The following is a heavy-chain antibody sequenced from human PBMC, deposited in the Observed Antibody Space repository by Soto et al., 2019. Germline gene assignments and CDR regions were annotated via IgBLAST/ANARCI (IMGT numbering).Heavy chain of an antibody. CDR2: INAGNGNT. J-gene: IGHJ6*02. V-gene: IGHV1-3*01. Sequence: QVQLVQSGAEVKKPGASVKVSCRASGYTFTSYAMHWVRQPPGQRLEWMGWINAGNGNTKYSQKFQGRVTITRDTSASTAYMELSSLRSEDTAVYYCARDLQWLADYYGMDVWGQGTTVTVSS. CDR3: ARDLQWLADYYGMDV. D-gene: IGHD6-19*01. CDR1: GYTFTSYA.